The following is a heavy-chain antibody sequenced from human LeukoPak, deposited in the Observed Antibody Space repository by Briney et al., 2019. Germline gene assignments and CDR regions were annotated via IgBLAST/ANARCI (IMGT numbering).Heavy chain of an antibody. CDR2: IDPSDSYT. CDR3: ARQGHNFFDY. V-gene: IGHV5-10-1*01. CDR1: GYSFTSYW. Sequence: GESLKISCKGSGYSFTSYWISWARQMPGKGLEWMGRIDPSDSYTNYSPSFQGHVTISADKSISTAYLQWSTLKASDTAMYYCARQGHNFFDYWGQGTLVTVSS. J-gene: IGHJ4*02.